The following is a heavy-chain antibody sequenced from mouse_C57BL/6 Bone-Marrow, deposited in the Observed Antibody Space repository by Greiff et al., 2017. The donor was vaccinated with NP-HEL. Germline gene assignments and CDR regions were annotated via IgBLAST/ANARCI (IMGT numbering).Heavy chain of an antibody. CDR1: GYTFTSYW. Sequence: VQLQQPGAELVKPGASVKLSCKASGYTFTSYWMHWVKQRPGQGLEWIGMIHPNSGSTNYNEKFKSKATLTVDKSSSTAYMQLSSLTSEDSAVYYCARRYGSSSLAYWGQGTLVTVSA. V-gene: IGHV1-64*01. CDR3: ARRYGSSSLAY. J-gene: IGHJ3*01. CDR2: IHPNSGST. D-gene: IGHD1-1*01.